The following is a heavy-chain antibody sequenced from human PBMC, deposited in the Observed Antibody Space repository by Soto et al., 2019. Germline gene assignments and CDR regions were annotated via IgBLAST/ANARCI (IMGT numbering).Heavy chain of an antibody. D-gene: IGHD5-12*01. Sequence: GASVKVSCKASGYTFTGYYMHWVRQAPGQGLEWMGWINPNSGGTNYAQKFQGRVTMTRDTSISTAYMELSRLRPDDTAVYYCARAEDIVATGDFDYWGQGTLVTVSS. V-gene: IGHV1-2*02. CDR1: GYTFTGYY. CDR2: INPNSGGT. J-gene: IGHJ4*02. CDR3: ARAEDIVATGDFDY.